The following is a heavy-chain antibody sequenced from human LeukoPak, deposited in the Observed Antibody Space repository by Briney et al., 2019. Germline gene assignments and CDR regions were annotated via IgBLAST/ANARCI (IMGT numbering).Heavy chain of an antibody. D-gene: IGHD4-17*01. CDR2: IYYSGST. CDR3: ASLPGYGDFTYFDY. CDR1: GGSISSYY. J-gene: IGHJ4*02. Sequence: SETLSLTCTVSGGSISSYYWSWIRQPPGKGLEWIGYIYYSGSTNYNPSLKSRVTISVDTSKNQFSLKLSSVAAADTAVYYCASLPGYGDFTYFDYWGQGTLVTVSS. V-gene: IGHV4-59*08.